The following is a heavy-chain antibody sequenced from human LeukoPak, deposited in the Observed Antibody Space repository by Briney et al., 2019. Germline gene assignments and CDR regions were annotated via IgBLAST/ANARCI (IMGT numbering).Heavy chain of an antibody. D-gene: IGHD4-23*01. Sequence: SETLSPTWIVSGSSITSACSTWIRKPPGKGMEWIGYIYNAGRANCNASLKSRVTISLVPTNNKFSLRLSSVTAADAAVYYCARLRYGGNSDYWGQGTLVTVFS. CDR1: GSSITSAC. CDR2: IYNAGRA. V-gene: IGHV4-59*08. CDR3: ARLRYGGNSDY. J-gene: IGHJ4*02.